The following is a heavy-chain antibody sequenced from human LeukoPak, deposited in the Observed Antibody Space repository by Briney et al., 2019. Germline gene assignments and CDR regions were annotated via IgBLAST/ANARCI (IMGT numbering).Heavy chain of an antibody. CDR2: ISSSSRYA. CDR1: GFTFSDYC. CDR3: TRDKQQLDDY. V-gene: IGHV3-11*05. D-gene: IGHD1-1*01. J-gene: IGHJ4*02. Sequence: GGSLRLSGAASGFTFSDYCMSWIRQAPGKGLEWVSDISSSSRYANYADSVKGRFTISRDNAKKSLYLQMNSLRAEDTAVYYCTRDKQQLDDYWGQGTLVTVSS.